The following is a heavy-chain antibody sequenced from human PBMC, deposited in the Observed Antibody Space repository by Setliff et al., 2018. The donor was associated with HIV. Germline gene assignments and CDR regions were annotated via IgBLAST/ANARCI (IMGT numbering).Heavy chain of an antibody. J-gene: IGHJ4*02. V-gene: IGHV3-48*04. CDR2: ITGSGDTI. CDR1: GFTFDSYS. CDR3: AREATPRHSSGWVYFDY. Sequence: PGGSLRLSCATSGFTFDSYSIIWVRQAPGKGPEWVSYITGSGDTIYYADSVKGRFTMSRDNAKDSVYLQMNTLRVEDTAVYYCAREATPRHSSGWVYFDYWGQG. D-gene: IGHD6-19*01.